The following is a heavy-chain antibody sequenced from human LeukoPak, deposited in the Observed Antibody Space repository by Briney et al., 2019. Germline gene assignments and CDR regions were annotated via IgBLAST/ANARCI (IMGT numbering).Heavy chain of an antibody. Sequence: GGSLRLSCGASGFTFTSHWMSWIRQAPGKGLEWVSAISGSGGSTYYADSVKGRFTISRDNSKNTLYLQMNSLRAEDTAVYYCAKDYTAVVPAAMFGDWGQGTLVTVSS. CDR3: AKDYTAVVPAAMFGD. CDR2: ISGSGGST. J-gene: IGHJ4*02. V-gene: IGHV3-23*01. D-gene: IGHD2-2*01. CDR1: GFTFTSHW.